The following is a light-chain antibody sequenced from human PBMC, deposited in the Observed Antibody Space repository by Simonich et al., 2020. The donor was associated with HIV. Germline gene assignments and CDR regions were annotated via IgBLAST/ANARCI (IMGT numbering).Light chain of an antibody. V-gene: IGKV1-33*01. CDR1: QDISKY. CDR3: QQYNNLPLT. Sequence: DIQMIQSPSSLSASVGDRVTITCQASQDISKYLNWYQQKPGRAPKLLFYDASNLETGVTSRFSGSGSGTHFTFTISSLQPEDIATYYCQQYNNLPLTFGGGTKVEIK. CDR2: DAS. J-gene: IGKJ4*01.